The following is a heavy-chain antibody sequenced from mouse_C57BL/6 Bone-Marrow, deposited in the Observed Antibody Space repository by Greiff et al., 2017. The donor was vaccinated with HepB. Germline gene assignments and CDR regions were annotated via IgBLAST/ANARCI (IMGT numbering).Heavy chain of an antibody. Sequence: QVTLKVSGPGILQPSQTLSLTCSFSGFSLSTFGMGVGWIRQPSGKGLEWLAHIWWDDDKYYNPALKSRLTISKDTSKNQVFLKIANVETADTATYYCARKGGGGSSFYWYFDVWGTGTTVTVSS. J-gene: IGHJ1*03. CDR3: ARKGGGGSSFYWYFDV. CDR1: GFSLSTFGMG. CDR2: IWWDDDK. V-gene: IGHV8-8*01. D-gene: IGHD1-1*01.